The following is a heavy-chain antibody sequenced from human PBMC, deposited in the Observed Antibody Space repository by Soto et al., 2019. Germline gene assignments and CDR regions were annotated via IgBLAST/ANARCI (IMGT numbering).Heavy chain of an antibody. CDR2: ISYSGST. CDR3: ARVLSGTSLFDY. V-gene: IGHV4-59*01. CDR1: GGAIISDY. Sequence: XATLSLTCTVSGGAIISDYWSWIRQPPGKGLEWIGYISYSGSTNYNPSLKSLATISVDTSKNQFSLKLSSVTAADTAVYYCARVLSGTSLFDYWGQGTLVTVSS. D-gene: IGHD1-26*01. J-gene: IGHJ4*02.